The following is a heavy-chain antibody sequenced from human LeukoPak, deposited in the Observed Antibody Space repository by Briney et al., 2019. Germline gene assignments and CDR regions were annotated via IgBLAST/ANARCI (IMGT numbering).Heavy chain of an antibody. J-gene: IGHJ4*02. V-gene: IGHV3-23*01. CDR1: GFTFSSYA. CDR2: ISGSGGST. Sequence: PGGSLRLSCAASGFTFSSYAMSWVRQAPGKGLEWVSAISGSGGSTYYADSVKGRFTISRDNSKNTLYLQMNSLRAEDTAVYYCAKRGCSGGSCYAYYFDYWGQGTLVTVSS. D-gene: IGHD2-15*01. CDR3: AKRGCSGGSCYAYYFDY.